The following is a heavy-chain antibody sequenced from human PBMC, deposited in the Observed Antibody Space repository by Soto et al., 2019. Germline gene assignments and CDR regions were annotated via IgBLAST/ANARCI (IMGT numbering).Heavy chain of an antibody. J-gene: IGHJ3*02. V-gene: IGHV3-23*01. CDR1: GFTLGIYG. Sequence: EVQLLESGGGLIQPGGSLRLSCAASGFTLGIYGMGWVRQAPGKGLEWVSTITGDNTYYAASVKGRFTISRDNYKNTLYLQMSSLRAEDTALYYCAKADIAVAGTGAFDIWGQGTMVTVSS. CDR2: ITGDNT. D-gene: IGHD6-19*01. CDR3: AKADIAVAGTGAFDI.